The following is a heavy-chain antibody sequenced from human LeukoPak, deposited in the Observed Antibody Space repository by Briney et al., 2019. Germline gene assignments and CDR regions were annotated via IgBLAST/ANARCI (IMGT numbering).Heavy chain of an antibody. CDR2: IYWNDDT. D-gene: IGHD6-13*01. J-gene: IGHJ4*02. Sequence: SGPTLVKPTQTLMLTCTFSGFSLSTDGVGVGWIRQPPGKALEWLALIYWNDDTRYSPSLKSRLTITKDTSRNQVVLTMTNMDPVDTATYYCAQEAGLTFDYWGQGTLVTVSS. CDR1: GFSLSTDGVG. CDR3: AQEAGLTFDY. V-gene: IGHV2-5*01.